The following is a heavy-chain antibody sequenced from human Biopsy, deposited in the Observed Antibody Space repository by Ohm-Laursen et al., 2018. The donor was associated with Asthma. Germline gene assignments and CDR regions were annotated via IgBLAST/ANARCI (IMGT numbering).Heavy chain of an antibody. V-gene: IGHV1-3*04. J-gene: IGHJ3*01. CDR1: GYNFISFA. Sequence: ASVKVSCKASGYNFISFAIHWVRQAPGQRLEWMGWVNTGNGDTKYSQKFQGRVTITRDTSASTAYMELRSLRSEDTATYYCARRYYDFLPGQVKNVFGFWGQGTMVTVSS. D-gene: IGHD3-3*01. CDR2: VNTGNGDT. CDR3: ARRYYDFLPGQVKNVFGF.